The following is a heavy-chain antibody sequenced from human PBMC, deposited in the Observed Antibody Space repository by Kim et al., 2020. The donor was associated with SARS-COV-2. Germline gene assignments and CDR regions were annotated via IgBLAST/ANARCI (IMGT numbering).Heavy chain of an antibody. V-gene: IGHV1-69*13. Sequence: SVKVSCKASGGTFSSYAISWVRQAPGQGLEWMGGIIPIFGTANYAQKFQGRVTITADESTSTAYMELSSLRSEDTAVYYCASQVAVAAYYFDYWGQGTLVTVSS. CDR1: GGTFSSYA. CDR2: IIPIFGTA. J-gene: IGHJ4*02. CDR3: ASQVAVAAYYFDY. D-gene: IGHD6-19*01.